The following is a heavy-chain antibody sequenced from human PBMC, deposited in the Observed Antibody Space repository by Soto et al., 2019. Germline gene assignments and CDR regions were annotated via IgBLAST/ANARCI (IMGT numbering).Heavy chain of an antibody. Sequence: ASVKVSCKASGYTFTSYDINWVRQATGQGLEWMGWMNPNSGNTGYAQKFQGRVTMTRNTSISTAYMELSSLRSEDTAVYYCASGQYYGSGSRDAFDIWGQGTMVTVSS. CDR3: ASGQYYGSGSRDAFDI. J-gene: IGHJ3*02. CDR2: MNPNSGNT. CDR1: GYTFTSYD. D-gene: IGHD3-10*01. V-gene: IGHV1-8*01.